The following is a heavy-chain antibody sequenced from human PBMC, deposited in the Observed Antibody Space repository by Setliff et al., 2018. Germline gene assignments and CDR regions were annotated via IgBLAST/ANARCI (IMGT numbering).Heavy chain of an antibody. J-gene: IGHJ5*02. CDR2: INPDSGDT. V-gene: IGHV1-2*02. D-gene: IGHD1-26*01. Sequence: ASVKVSCKASGNRFTDYNLHWVRQAPGQGLEWMGWINPDSGDTHSAQKVQGRVTMTRDTSINTAYMELGSLTSDDTAFSYCVRSGKFGMRFWFDQWGQGTLVTVSS. CDR3: VRSGKFGMRFWFDQ. CDR1: GNRFTDYN.